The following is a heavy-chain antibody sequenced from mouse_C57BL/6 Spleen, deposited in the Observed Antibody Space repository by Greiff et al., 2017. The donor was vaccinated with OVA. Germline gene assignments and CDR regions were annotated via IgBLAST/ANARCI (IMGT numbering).Heavy chain of an antibody. CDR2: FYPGSGSI. CDR3: ARHEDRGFAYSTHFAY. V-gene: IGHV1-62-2*01. CDR1: GYTFTEYT. Sequence: QVHVKQSGAELVKPGASVKLSCKASGYTFTEYTIHWVKQRSGQGLEWIGWFYPGSGSIKYNEKFKDKATLTADKSSSTIYIELSRLSSEDSAFYFCARHEDRGFAYSTHFAYWGQGTLVTVSA. D-gene: IGHD2-5*01. J-gene: IGHJ3*01.